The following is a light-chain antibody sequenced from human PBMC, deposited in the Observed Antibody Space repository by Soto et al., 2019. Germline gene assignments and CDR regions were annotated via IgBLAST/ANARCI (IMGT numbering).Light chain of an antibody. J-gene: IGKJ5*01. CDR2: AAS. Sequence: DIEMPQSPSSLSASVGDRVTITCLASQSISSYLNWYQQKPGKAPKLLIYAASSLQSGVPSRFSGSGSGTDFTLTISSLQPEDFATYYCQQSYSTPITFGQGTRLENK. CDR3: QQSYSTPIT. V-gene: IGKV1-39*01. CDR1: QSISSY.